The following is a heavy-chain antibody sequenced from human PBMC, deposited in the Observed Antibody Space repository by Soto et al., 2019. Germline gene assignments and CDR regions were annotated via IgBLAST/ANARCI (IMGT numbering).Heavy chain of an antibody. D-gene: IGHD2-15*01. V-gene: IGHV3-30*04. Sequence: GRSLRLSCAASAFSFSRYAIHWVRQAPGKGLEWVAVISRDGTNKYYVDSVKGRFTISRDNSRNTLYLQMNSLRHEDAAVYSCARSTSGAVADSFDFSRQGTRVSV. CDR1: AFSFSRYA. J-gene: IGHJ4*02. CDR2: ISRDGTNK. CDR3: ARSTSGAVADSFDF.